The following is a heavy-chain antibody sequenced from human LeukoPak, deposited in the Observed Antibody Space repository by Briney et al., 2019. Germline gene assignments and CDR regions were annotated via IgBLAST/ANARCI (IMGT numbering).Heavy chain of an antibody. J-gene: IGHJ4*02. CDR1: GGSISSGGYY. D-gene: IGHD3-22*01. Sequence: SQTLSLTCTVSGGSISSGGYYWSWIRQHPGKGLEWIGYIYYSGSTYYNPSLKSRVTISVDTSKNQFSLKLSSVTAADTAVYYCARGVDYYDSSGYYYDTRTLFDYWGQGTLVTVSS. CDR2: IYYSGST. V-gene: IGHV4-31*03. CDR3: ARGVDYYDSSGYYYDTRTLFDY.